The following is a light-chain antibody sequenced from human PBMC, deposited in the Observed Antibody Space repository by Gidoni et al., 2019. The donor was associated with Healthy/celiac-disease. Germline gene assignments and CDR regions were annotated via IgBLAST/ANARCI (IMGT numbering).Light chain of an antibody. Sequence: QLFLAPTPPAPSSLGASVKLTCTLSSGHSSYAIAWHQQQPEKGPRYLMKLNSDGSHSKGDGIPDRFSGSSSGAERYLTISSLQSEDEADYYCQTWGTGIHVVFGGGTKLTVL. CDR3: QTWGTGIHVV. CDR2: LNSDGSH. CDR1: SGHSSYA. V-gene: IGLV4-69*01. J-gene: IGLJ2*01.